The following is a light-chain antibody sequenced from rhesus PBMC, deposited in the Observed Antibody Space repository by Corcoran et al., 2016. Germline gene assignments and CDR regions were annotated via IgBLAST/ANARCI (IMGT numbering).Light chain of an antibody. J-gene: IGKJ3*01. CDR2: EAT. CDR1: QGITND. V-gene: IGKV1-25*01. Sequence: DIQMTQSPSSLSASVGDRVTITCRASQGITNDLAWYQQKTGETPKLLIYEATSVQSVIPSRFSGSGSRTDFTLTISSLQPEDFATYYCQHYYSTPFTFGPGTKLDIK. CDR3: QHYYSTPFT.